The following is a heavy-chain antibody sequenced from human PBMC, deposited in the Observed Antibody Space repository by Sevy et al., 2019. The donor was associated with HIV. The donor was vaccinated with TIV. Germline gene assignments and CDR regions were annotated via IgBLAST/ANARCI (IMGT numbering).Heavy chain of an antibody. Sequence: GGSLILSCAASGFTFSDYYMDWVRQAPGKGLEWVATMNQDGTERDYVDSVKGRFTISRDNTKTSLFLQMNSLSAEDTGVYYCVREGLGGFSYSLDCWGQGTLVTVSS. D-gene: IGHD3-16*01. V-gene: IGHV3-7*01. CDR2: MNQDGTER. CDR1: GFTFSDYY. CDR3: VREGLGGFSYSLDC. J-gene: IGHJ4*02.